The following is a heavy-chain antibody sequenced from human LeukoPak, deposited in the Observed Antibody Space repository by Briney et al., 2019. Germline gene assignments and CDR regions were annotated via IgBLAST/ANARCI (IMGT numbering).Heavy chain of an antibody. CDR2: IYSGGST. V-gene: IGHV3-66*01. D-gene: IGHD5-18*01. Sequence: PGGSLRLSCAASGFTVSSNYMSWVRQAPGKGLEWVSVIYSGGSTYYADSVKGRFTISRDNSKNTLYLQMNSLRAEDTAVYYCAILGTVDTAMVSNYWGQGTLVTVSS. CDR1: GFTVSSNY. CDR3: AILGTVDTAMVSNY. J-gene: IGHJ4*02.